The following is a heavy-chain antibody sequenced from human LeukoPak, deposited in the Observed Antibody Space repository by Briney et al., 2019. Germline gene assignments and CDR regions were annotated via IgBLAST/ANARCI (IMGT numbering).Heavy chain of an antibody. J-gene: IGHJ3*02. V-gene: IGHV1-8*03. Sequence: GASVKVSCKASGYTFTSYDINWVRQATGQGLEWMGWMNPNSGNTGYAQKFQGRVTITRNTSISTAYMELSSLRSEDTAVYYCAGFMRGSDAYDIWGQGTMVTVSS. CDR1: GYTFTSYD. CDR3: AGFMRGSDAYDI. CDR2: MNPNSGNT. D-gene: IGHD1-26*01.